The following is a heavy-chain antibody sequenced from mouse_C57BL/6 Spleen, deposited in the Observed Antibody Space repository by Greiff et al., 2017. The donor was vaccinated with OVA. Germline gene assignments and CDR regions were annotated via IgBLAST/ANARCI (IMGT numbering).Heavy chain of an antibody. D-gene: IGHD2-1*01. CDR2: ISYDGSN. V-gene: IGHV3-6*01. CDR1: GYSITSGYY. CDR3: AREGGNYGAMDY. J-gene: IGHJ4*01. Sequence: EVKLQESGPGLVKPSQSLSLTCSVTGYSITSGYYWNWIRQFPGNKLEWMGYISYDGSNNYNPSLKNRISITHYTSKNQFFLKLNSVTTEDTATYYCAREGGNYGAMDYWGQGTSVTFSS.